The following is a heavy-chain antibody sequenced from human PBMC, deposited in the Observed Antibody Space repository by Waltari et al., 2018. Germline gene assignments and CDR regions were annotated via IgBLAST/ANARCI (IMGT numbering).Heavy chain of an antibody. CDR3: ARQEIIVEVTGDGFDI. J-gene: IGHJ3*02. D-gene: IGHD2-21*02. V-gene: IGHV4-34*01. CDR1: CGSFSGSY. Sequence: QVQLQQWGAGLLKPSETLSLTCAVYCGSFSGSYGSWVRQPPGKGLEWIGEISHSGTPNYNPSLKSRVTISLDTSKNQFSLKLSSVTAADTAVYYCARQEIIVEVTGDGFDIWGQGTMVTVSS. CDR2: ISHSGTP.